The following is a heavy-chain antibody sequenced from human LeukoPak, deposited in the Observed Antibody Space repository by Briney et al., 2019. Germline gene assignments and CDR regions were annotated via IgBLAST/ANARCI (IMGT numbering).Heavy chain of an antibody. V-gene: IGHV3-23*01. CDR2: ISGSGGST. CDR1: GFTFSSYA. D-gene: IGHD4-17*01. J-gene: IGHJ4*02. CDR3: AKDLRFGYGDYVKVDYDY. Sequence: GGSLRLSCAASGFTFSSYAMSWVRQAPGKGLEWVSAISGSGGSTYYADSVKGRFTISRDNSKNTLYLQMNSLRAEDTAVYYCAKDLRFGYGDYVKVDYDYWGQGTLVTVSS.